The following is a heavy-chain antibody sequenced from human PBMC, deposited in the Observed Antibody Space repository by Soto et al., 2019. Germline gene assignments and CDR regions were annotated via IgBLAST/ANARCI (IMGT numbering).Heavy chain of an antibody. J-gene: IGHJ4*02. CDR2: INPNSGGT. CDR3: ARVSVAGIYYFDY. CDR1: GYIFTGYY. V-gene: IGHV1-2*02. D-gene: IGHD6-19*01. Sequence: ASVKVSCKASGYIFTGYYMHWVRQAPGQGLEWMGWINPNSGGTNYAQKFQGRVTMTRDTSISTAYMELSRLRSDDTAVYYCARVSVAGIYYFDYWGQGTLVTVSS.